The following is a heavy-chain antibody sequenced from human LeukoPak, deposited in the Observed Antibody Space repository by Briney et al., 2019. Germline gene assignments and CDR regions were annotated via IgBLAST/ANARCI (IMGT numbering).Heavy chain of an antibody. CDR2: IPYVGSNK. J-gene: IGHJ4*02. V-gene: IGHV3-30*18. CDR3: AKDHTIDY. Sequence: GGSLRLSCAASGFTFSSYDMHWVRQAPGKGLEWVAVIPYVGSNKYYADSVKGRFTISRDNSKNTLYLQMNSLRAEDTAVYYCAKDHTIDYWGQGTLVTVSS. CDR1: GFTFSSYD. D-gene: IGHD3-10*01.